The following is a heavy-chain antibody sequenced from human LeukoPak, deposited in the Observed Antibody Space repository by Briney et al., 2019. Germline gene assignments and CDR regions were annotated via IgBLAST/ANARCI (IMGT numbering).Heavy chain of an antibody. CDR1: GFNFIDYS. V-gene: IGHV3-48*01. Sequence: GGSLRLSCAASGFNFIDYSMNWVRQAPGEGLEWISYIGISSGNTKYADSVKGRFTISRDKARNSLYLQMNSLRVEDTAVYYCARDHRYAFDNWGHGTLVTVSS. CDR3: ARDHRYAFDN. CDR2: IGISSGNT. D-gene: IGHD5-12*01. J-gene: IGHJ4*01.